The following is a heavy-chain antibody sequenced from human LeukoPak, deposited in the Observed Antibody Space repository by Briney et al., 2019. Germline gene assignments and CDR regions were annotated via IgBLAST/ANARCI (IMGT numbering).Heavy chain of an antibody. Sequence: GGSPRLSCAASGFTFSNYAMHWVRQAPGKGLEWVAFISYDGSSKYYADSVKGRFTISRDNSKNMMYLQTSSLRAEDTAVYYCARRGHDYGDSEWFDPWGQGTLVTVSS. V-gene: IGHV3-30*04. CDR1: GFTFSNYA. CDR2: ISYDGSSK. D-gene: IGHD4-17*01. CDR3: ARRGHDYGDSEWFDP. J-gene: IGHJ5*02.